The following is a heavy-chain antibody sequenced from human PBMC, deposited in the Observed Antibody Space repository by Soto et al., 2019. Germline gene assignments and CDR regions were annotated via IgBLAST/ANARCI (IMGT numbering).Heavy chain of an antibody. CDR1: GFTFSSYA. V-gene: IGHV3-23*01. CDR3: AKGHSGSTTRPYPT. D-gene: IGHD1-26*01. J-gene: IGHJ5*02. CDR2: ISGSGGST. Sequence: EVQLLESGGGLVQPGGSLRLSCAASGFTFSSYAMSWVRQAPGKGLEWVSAISGSGGSTYYAASVKDRFTISRDNSKNTVYLQMHGLRAEDTAVYYCAKGHSGSTTRPYPTWGQGTLVTVSS.